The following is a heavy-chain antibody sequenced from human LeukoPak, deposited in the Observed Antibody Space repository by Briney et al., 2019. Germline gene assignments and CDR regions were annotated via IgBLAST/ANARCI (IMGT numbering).Heavy chain of an antibody. Sequence: ASVKVSCKASGYTFTSYGIIWVRQAPGQGLEWMGWISAYNGNTNYAQKLQGRVTMTTDTSTSTAYMELRSLRSDDTAVYYCARARHYDIFTGYYRFPPLYWGQGTLVTVSS. J-gene: IGHJ4*02. CDR1: GYTFTSYG. CDR2: ISAYNGNT. D-gene: IGHD3-9*01. V-gene: IGHV1-18*01. CDR3: ARARHYDIFTGYYRFPPLY.